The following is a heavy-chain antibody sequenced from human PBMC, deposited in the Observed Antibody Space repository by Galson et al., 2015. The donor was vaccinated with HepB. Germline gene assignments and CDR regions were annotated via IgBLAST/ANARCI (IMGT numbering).Heavy chain of an antibody. D-gene: IGHD2-21*01. Sequence: SVRVSCKASGYTFTSYGISWVRQAPGQGLEWMGWISSYNGNTIYAQKLQGRVTMTTDTSTSTAYMELRSLRSEDTAVYYCARVRRIVASGYYYYMDVWGKGTTVTVSS. CDR1: GYTFTSYG. V-gene: IGHV1-18*01. J-gene: IGHJ6*03. CDR3: ARVRRIVASGYYYYMDV. CDR2: ISSYNGNT.